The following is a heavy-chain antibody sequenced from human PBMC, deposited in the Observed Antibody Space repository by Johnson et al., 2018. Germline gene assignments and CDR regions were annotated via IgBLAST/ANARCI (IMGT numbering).Heavy chain of an antibody. J-gene: IGHJ1*01. Sequence: QVQLVESGGGVVQPGRSLRLSCAASGFTFSTYAMHWVRQAPGKGLEWVSVISYDESNKDYADSVKGRFTISRDNSKNTLYLEMNSLRVEDTAVYYCAKDDRPTLGPAAYFQHWGQGTLVTVSS. D-gene: IGHD3-16*01. CDR2: ISYDESNK. CDR3: AKDDRPTLGPAAYFQH. CDR1: GFTFSTYA. V-gene: IGHV3-30*18.